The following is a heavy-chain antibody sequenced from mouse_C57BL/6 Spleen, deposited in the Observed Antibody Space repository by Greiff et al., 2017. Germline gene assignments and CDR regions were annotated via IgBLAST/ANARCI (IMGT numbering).Heavy chain of an antibody. CDR1: GYTFTSYW. V-gene: IGHV1-50*01. J-gene: IGHJ4*01. Sequence: VQLQQPGAELVKPGASVKLSCKASGYTFTSYWMPWVKQRPGQGLEWIGEIDPSDSYTNYNQKFKGKATLTVDTSSSTAYMQLSSLTSEDSAVYYCARSPSRDDWGQGASVTVSS. CDR2: IDPSDSYT. CDR3: ARSPSRDD.